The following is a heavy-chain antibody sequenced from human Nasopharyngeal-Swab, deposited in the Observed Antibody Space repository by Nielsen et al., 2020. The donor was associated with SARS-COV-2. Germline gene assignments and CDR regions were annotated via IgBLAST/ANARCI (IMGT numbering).Heavy chain of an antibody. V-gene: IGHV3-23*01. J-gene: IGHJ6*02. D-gene: IGHD3-10*01. CDR2: ISGSGDRT. Sequence: WIRQPPGKGLEWVSAISGSGDRTYYADSVKGRFTISRDNSNNTLFLQLNSLRAEDAALYYCAKGVTMVRGFVNYLYYYTMDVWGQGTTVTVSS. CDR3: AKGVTMVRGFVNYLYYYTMDV.